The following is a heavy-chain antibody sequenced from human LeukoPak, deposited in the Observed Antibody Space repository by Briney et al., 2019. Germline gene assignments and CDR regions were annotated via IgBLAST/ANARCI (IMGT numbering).Heavy chain of an antibody. CDR2: ISYDGNNK. J-gene: IGHJ4*02. CDR3: ARPSSGWYLGYY. CDR1: GFTFSSYG. Sequence: PGGSLRLSCAASGFTFSSYGMHWVRQAPGKGLEWVAVISYDGNNKYYADSVKGRFTISRDNSKNTLYLQMDNLRAEDTAVYYCARPSSGWYLGYYWGQGTLVTISS. V-gene: IGHV3-30*03. D-gene: IGHD6-19*01.